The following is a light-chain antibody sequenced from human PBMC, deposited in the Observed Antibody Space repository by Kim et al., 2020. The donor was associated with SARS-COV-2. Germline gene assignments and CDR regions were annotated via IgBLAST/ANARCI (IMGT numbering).Light chain of an antibody. V-gene: IGLV3-1*01. CDR3: QAWDSNTRV. CDR2: QNT. J-gene: IGLJ1*01. CDR1: TLGNKY. Sequence: SYELTQPPSVSVSPGQTASITCSGDTLGNKYACWYQQKPGQSPVLVIYQNTKRPSGIPERFSGSNSGTTATQTISGTHAMDEADYYCQAWDSNTRVFGTGTKVTVL.